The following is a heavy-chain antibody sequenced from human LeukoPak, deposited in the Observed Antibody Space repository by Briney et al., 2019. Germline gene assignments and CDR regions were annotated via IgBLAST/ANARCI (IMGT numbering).Heavy chain of an antibody. J-gene: IGHJ4*02. CDR1: GYTFTGYY. V-gene: IGHV1-2*02. Sequence: ASVKVSCKASGYTFTGYYMHWVRQAPGQGLEWMGWINPNSGGTNYAQKFQGRVTMTRDTSISTAYMELSRLRSDDTAVYYCARDLRAPIAVAGTGLDYWGQGTLVTVSS. CDR3: ARDLRAPIAVAGTGLDY. D-gene: IGHD6-19*01. CDR2: INPNSGGT.